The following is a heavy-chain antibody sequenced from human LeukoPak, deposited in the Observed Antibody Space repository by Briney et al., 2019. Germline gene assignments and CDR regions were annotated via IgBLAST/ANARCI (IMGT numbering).Heavy chain of an antibody. D-gene: IGHD6-6*01. CDR1: GFTFSSYG. V-gene: IGHV3-23*01. J-gene: IGHJ6*02. Sequence: GGSLRLSCAASGFTFSSYGMSWVRQAPGKGLEWVSAIGGRDGSTYYADSVKGRFTISRDNSKNTLYVQMNSLRAEDTAVYYCARMGSSSWYYYYGMDVWGQGTTVTVSS. CDR2: IGGRDGST. CDR3: ARMGSSSWYYYYGMDV.